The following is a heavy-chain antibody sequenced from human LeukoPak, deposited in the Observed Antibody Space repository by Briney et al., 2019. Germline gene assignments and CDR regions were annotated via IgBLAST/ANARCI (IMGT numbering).Heavy chain of an antibody. J-gene: IGHJ4*02. V-gene: IGHV4-59*08. CDR1: GGSISSYY. CDR3: AIVPRDILPDY. CDR2: IHYSGST. D-gene: IGHD2-8*01. Sequence: SETLSLTCTVSGGSISSYYWSWIRQPPGKGLEWIGYIHYSGSTNHNPSLKSRVTISVDTSKNQFSLKLSSVTAADTAVYYCAIVPRDILPDYWGQGTLVTVSS.